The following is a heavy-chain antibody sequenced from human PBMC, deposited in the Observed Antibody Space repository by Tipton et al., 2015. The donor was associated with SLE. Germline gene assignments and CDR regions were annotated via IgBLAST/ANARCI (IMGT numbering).Heavy chain of an antibody. J-gene: IGHJ5*02. V-gene: IGHV4-59*11. D-gene: IGHD6-13*01. CDR1: GGSISSHY. CDR2: IYYSGST. Sequence: TLSLTCTVSGGSISSHYWSWIRQPPGKGLEWIGYIYYSGSTNYNPSLKSRVTISVDTSKNQFSLKLSSVTAADTAVYYCASFVAAAGTLYRWFDPWGQGTLVTVSS. CDR3: ASFVAAAGTLYRWFDP.